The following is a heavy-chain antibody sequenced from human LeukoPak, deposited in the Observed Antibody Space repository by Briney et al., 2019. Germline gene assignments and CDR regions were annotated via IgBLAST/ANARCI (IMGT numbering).Heavy chain of an antibody. V-gene: IGHV4-34*01. CDR2: INHSGST. CDR1: GGSFSGYY. D-gene: IGHD2-21*02. J-gene: IGHJ4*02. Sequence: SETLSLTCAVYGGSFSGYYWSWIRRPPGKGLEWIGEINHSGSTNYNPSLKSRVTISVDTSKNQFSLKLSSVTAADTAVYYCARGAVTAQDYWGQGTLVTVSS. CDR3: ARGAVTAQDY.